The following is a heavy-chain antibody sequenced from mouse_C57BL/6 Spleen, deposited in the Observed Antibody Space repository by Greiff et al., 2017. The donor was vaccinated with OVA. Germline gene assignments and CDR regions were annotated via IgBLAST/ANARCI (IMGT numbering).Heavy chain of an antibody. CDR3: VSSHYYGSSHWYFDV. D-gene: IGHD1-1*01. CDR1: GYAFSSSW. V-gene: IGHV1-82*01. J-gene: IGHJ1*03. CDR2: IYPGDGDT. Sequence: VQLQQSGPELVKPGASVKISCKASGYAFSSSWMNWVKQRPGKGLEWIGRIYPGDGDTNYNGKFKGKATLTADKSSSTAYMQLSSLTSEDSAVYFCVSSHYYGSSHWYFDVWGTGTTVTVSS.